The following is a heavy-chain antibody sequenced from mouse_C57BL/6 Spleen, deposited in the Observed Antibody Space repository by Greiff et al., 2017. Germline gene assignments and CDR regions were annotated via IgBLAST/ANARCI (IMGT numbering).Heavy chain of an antibody. D-gene: IGHD2-3*01. CDR1: GYTFTDYN. CDR2: INPNNGGT. V-gene: IGHV1-22*01. Sequence: EVKLQESGPELVKPGASVKMSCKASGYTFTDYNMHWVKQSHGKSLEWIGYINPNNGGTSYNQKFKGKATLTVNKSSSTAYMELRSLTSEDSAVYYCARLDDGYLYYFDYWGQGTTLTVSS. J-gene: IGHJ2*01. CDR3: ARLDDGYLYYFDY.